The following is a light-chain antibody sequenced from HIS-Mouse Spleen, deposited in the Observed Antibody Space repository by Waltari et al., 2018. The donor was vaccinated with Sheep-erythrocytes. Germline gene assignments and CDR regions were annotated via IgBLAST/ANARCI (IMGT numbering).Light chain of an antibody. CDR2: DVS. Sequence: QSALTQPRSVSGSPGQSVTISCTGTRSYVGGYNYVSWYQKHPGKAPKLMIDDVSKRPAGVTDRFSGSKAGNTASLTISGLQAEDEADYYCCSYAGSYNHVFATGTKVTVL. CDR1: RSYVGGYNY. J-gene: IGLJ1*01. CDR3: CSYAGSYNHV. V-gene: IGLV2-11*01.